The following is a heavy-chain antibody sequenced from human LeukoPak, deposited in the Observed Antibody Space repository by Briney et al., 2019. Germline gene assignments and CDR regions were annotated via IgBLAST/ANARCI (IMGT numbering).Heavy chain of an antibody. CDR2: ISSSSPYI. Sequence: GGSLRLSCAASGFTFSSYNMNWVRQAPGKGLEWVSYISSSSPYIHYADSVKGRFTISRDNAKNSLYLQMNSLRAEDTAVYYCARSDYYDSSGYYGDFDYWGQGTLVTVTS. J-gene: IGHJ4*02. CDR3: ARSDYYDSSGYYGDFDY. V-gene: IGHV3-21*01. D-gene: IGHD3-22*01. CDR1: GFTFSSYN.